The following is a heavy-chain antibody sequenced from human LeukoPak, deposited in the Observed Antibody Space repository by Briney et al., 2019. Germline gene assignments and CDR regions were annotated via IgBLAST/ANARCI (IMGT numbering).Heavy chain of an antibody. CDR3: ARSGSGSYSFNEFDY. D-gene: IGHD3-10*01. V-gene: IGHV3-7*01. J-gene: IGHJ4*02. CDR2: IKQDGSEK. Sequence: GGSLRLSCGASGFTFSSYWMSWVRQAPGKGLEWVANIKQDGSEKYYVDSVKGRFTISRDNAKNSLYLQMNSLRAEDTAVYYCARSGSGSYSFNEFDYWGQGTLVTVSS. CDR1: GFTFSSYW.